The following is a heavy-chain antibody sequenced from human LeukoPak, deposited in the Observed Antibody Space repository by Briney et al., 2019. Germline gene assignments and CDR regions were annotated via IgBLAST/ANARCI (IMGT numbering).Heavy chain of an antibody. CDR3: ARLFGGVTTFDY. V-gene: IGHV3-7*01. D-gene: IGHD4-17*01. CDR2: INPDGSAE. J-gene: IGHJ4*02. Sequence: GGSLRLSCAASGFNFSSYSMNWVRQGPGKGLEWVASINPDGSAERYVDSVKGRFTISRDNAKNSMYLQMNSLSAEDTALFYCARLFGGVTTFDYWGQGTLVTVSS. CDR1: GFNFSSYS.